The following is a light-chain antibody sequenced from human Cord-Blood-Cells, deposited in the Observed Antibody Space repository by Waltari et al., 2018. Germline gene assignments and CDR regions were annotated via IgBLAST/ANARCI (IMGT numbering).Light chain of an antibody. CDR1: SGSISSNY. CDR2: VDN. J-gene: IGLJ3*02. V-gene: IGLV6-57*03. CDR3: QSYDSSNQV. Sequence: NFMLTQPHSVSESPGKTVTISCTRSSGSISSNYVPSYQQRPGSAPTPVIYVDNQSPSGVPARFSASIDSSSNSASLTISGLKTEDEADYYCQSYDSSNQVFGGGTKLTVL.